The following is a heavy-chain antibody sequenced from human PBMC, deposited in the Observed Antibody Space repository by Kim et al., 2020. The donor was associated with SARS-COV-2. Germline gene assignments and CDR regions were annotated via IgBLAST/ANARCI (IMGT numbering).Heavy chain of an antibody. Sequence: PSLKSRVTISVDTSKNQFSLKLSSVTAADTAVYYCAGGGDYGGFGYYFDYWGQGTLVTVSS. D-gene: IGHD4-17*01. V-gene: IGHV4-34*01. J-gene: IGHJ4*02. CDR3: AGGGDYGGFGYYFDY.